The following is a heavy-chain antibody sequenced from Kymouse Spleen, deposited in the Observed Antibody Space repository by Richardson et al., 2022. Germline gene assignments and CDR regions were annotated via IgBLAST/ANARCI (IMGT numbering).Heavy chain of an antibody. Sequence: QLQLQESGPGLVKPSETLSLTCTVSGGSISSSSYYWGWIRQPPGKGLEWIGSIYYSGSTYYNPSLKSRVTISVDTSKNQFSLKLSSVTAADTAVYYCARQDGSGSYHYYYYGMDVWGQGTTVTVSS. CDR3: ARQDGSGSYHYYYYGMDV. V-gene: IGHV4-39*01. CDR1: GGSISSSSYY. CDR2: IYYSGST. D-gene: IGHD3-10*01. J-gene: IGHJ6*02.